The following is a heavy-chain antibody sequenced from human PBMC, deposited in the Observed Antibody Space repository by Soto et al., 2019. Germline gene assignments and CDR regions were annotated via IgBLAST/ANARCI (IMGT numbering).Heavy chain of an antibody. V-gene: IGHV3-21*01. Sequence: GGSLRLSCAASGFNFNTYSMNWVRQAPGKGLQWVSFISASGAYKYYAGSVRGRFTISRDNAKKSVFLEMNSLTADDTAIYYCAGERSALPGARDAMDVWGQGTTVTVSS. CDR1: GFNFNTYS. J-gene: IGHJ6*02. D-gene: IGHD1-26*01. CDR3: AGERSALPGARDAMDV. CDR2: ISASGAYK.